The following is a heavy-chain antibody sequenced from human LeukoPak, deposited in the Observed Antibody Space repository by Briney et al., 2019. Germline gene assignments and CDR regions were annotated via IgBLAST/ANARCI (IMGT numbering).Heavy chain of an antibody. Sequence: GGSPRLSCAASGFTFSSYGMHWVRQAPGKGLEWVAVISDDGTTNYYADSVKGRFTISRDNSKNTLYLEMNSLRAEDTAVYYCAKEGAAGGKMQYCFDYWGQGTLVTVSS. CDR1: GFTFSSYG. V-gene: IGHV3-30*18. J-gene: IGHJ4*02. CDR3: AKEGAAGGKMQYCFDY. D-gene: IGHD6-13*01. CDR2: ISDDGTTN.